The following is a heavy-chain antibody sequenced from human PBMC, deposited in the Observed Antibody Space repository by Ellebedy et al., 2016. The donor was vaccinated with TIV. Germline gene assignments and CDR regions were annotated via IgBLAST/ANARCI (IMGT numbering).Heavy chain of an antibody. CDR2: INAGNGNT. V-gene: IGHV1-3*01. J-gene: IGHJ6*02. D-gene: IGHD3-10*01. CDR3: ARGGLLWFGKTSYGMDV. Sequence: ASVKVSCXASGYTFTSYAMHWVRQAPGQRLEWMGWINAGNGNTKYSQKFQGRVTITRDTSASTAYMELSSLRSEDTAVYYCARGGLLWFGKTSYGMDVWGQGTTVTVSS. CDR1: GYTFTSYA.